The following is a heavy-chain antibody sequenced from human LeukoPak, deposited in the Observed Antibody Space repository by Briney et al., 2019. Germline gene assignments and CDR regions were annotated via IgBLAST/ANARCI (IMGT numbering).Heavy chain of an antibody. Sequence: SETLSLTCAVSGGSISSSNWWSWVRQPPGKGLEWIGEIYHSGSTNYNPSLKSRVNLSVDMAKNQISLKMSSVTAADTAVYYCARPRVWSDYWGYFDYWGQGTLVTVSS. CDR2: IYHSGST. V-gene: IGHV4-4*02. D-gene: IGHD3-3*01. J-gene: IGHJ4*02. CDR1: GGSISSSNW. CDR3: ARPRVWSDYWGYFDY.